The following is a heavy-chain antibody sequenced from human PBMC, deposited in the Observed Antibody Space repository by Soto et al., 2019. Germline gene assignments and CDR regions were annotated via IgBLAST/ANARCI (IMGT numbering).Heavy chain of an antibody. CDR3: AKATATGGGAFEI. V-gene: IGHV3-23*01. J-gene: IGHJ3*02. CDR2: ILVGGST. Sequence: GGSLRLSCAVSGFICSSYDMSWVRQAPGKGLEWVSTILVGGSTHYEDSVKGRFTISRDTSKNTVYLQMNSLTAGDTAVYYCAKATATGGGAFEIYGQGTMVTVSS. D-gene: IGHD2-8*02. CDR1: GFICSSYD.